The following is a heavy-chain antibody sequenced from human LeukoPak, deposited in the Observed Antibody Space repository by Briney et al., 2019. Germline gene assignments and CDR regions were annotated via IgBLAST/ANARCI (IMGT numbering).Heavy chain of an antibody. CDR3: ARLGVVAAYSGY. V-gene: IGHV4-38-2*01. D-gene: IGHD2-15*01. CDR1: GYSISSGYY. Sequence: PSETLSLTCAVSGYSISSGYYWGWIRQPPGKGMEWIGSIYHSGSTYYNPSLKSRVTISVDTSKNQFSLKMSSVTAADTAVYYCARLGVVAAYSGYWGQGTLVTVSS. CDR2: IYHSGST. J-gene: IGHJ4*02.